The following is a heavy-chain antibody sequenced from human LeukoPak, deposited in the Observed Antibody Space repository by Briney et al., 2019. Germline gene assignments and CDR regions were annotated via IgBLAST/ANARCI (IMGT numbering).Heavy chain of an antibody. J-gene: IGHJ4*02. Sequence: GGSLRLSCAASGFSGSSNYMSWVRQAPGKGLEWVSTVFSSASTYYSDSVKGRFTISRDSSKNIVYLQMNSLRAEDTAVYYCAKDLGAAAGDFFDYWGQGTLVTVSS. CDR3: AKDLGAAAGDFFDY. D-gene: IGHD6-13*01. CDR2: VFSSAST. CDR1: GFSGSSNY. V-gene: IGHV3-66*03.